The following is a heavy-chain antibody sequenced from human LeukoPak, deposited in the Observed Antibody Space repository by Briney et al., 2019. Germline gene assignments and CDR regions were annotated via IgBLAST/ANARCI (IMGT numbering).Heavy chain of an antibody. Sequence: GGSLRLSCAASGFTVSSNYMSWVRQAPGKGLEWVSVIYSGGSTYYADSVKGRFTISRDNSKNTLYLQMNSLRAEDTAVYYCARDHTVGRVIDYWGQGTLVTVSS. D-gene: IGHD4-23*01. CDR2: IYSGGST. CDR1: GFTVSSNY. CDR3: ARDHTVGRVIDY. J-gene: IGHJ4*02. V-gene: IGHV3-53*05.